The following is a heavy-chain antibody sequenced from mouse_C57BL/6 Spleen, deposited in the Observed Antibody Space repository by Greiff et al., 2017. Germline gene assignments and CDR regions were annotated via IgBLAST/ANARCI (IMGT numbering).Heavy chain of an antibody. D-gene: IGHD2-4*01. CDR1: GYTFTSYW. CDR3: ARDDYDARDY. Sequence: QVHVKQPGAELVRPGSSVKLSCKASGYTFTSYWMHWVKQRPIQGLEGIGNIDPSDSETHYNQKFKDKATLTVDKSSSTAYMQLSSLTSEDSAVYYCARDDYDARDYWGQGTTLTVSS. V-gene: IGHV1-52*01. CDR2: IDPSDSET. J-gene: IGHJ2*01.